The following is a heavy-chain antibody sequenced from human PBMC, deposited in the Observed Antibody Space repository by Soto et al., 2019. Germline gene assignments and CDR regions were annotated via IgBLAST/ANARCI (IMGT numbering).Heavy chain of an antibody. J-gene: IGHJ5*02. Sequence: SETLSLTCTVSGGSVSSGSYYWSWIRQPPGKGLEWIGYIYYSGSTNYNPSLKSRVTISVDTSKNQFSLKLSSLTAADTAVYYCARESPYYGSGSYYVEDWFDPWGQGTLVTVSS. CDR3: ARESPYYGSGSYYVEDWFDP. CDR2: IYYSGST. D-gene: IGHD3-10*01. V-gene: IGHV4-61*01. CDR1: GGSVSSGSYY.